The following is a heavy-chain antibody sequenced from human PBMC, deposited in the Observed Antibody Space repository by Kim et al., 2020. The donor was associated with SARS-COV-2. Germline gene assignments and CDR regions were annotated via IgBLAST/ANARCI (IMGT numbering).Heavy chain of an antibody. Sequence: GGSLRLSCAASGFTFSSYAMHWVRQAPGKGLEWVAVISYDGSNKYYADSVKGRFTISRDNSKNTLYLQMNSLRAEDTAVYYCAKPDPAYSSSWTRYFDYWGQGTLVTVSA. CDR1: GFTFSSYA. CDR2: ISYDGSNK. V-gene: IGHV3-30*04. D-gene: IGHD6-13*01. CDR3: AKPDPAYSSSWTRYFDY. J-gene: IGHJ4*02.